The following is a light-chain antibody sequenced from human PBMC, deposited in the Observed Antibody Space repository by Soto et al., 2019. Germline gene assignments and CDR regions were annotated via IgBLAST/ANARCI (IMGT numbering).Light chain of an antibody. CDR3: SSYTSGSTFSV. Sequence: QSALTQPASVSGSPGQSITISCTGTISDVGGYNYVSWYQQHPGKAPKLMIYEVSNRPSGVSNRFSGSKSGNTASLTISGLQAEDEADYYCSSYTSGSTFSVFGTGTKVTVL. CDR1: ISDVGGYNY. J-gene: IGLJ1*01. V-gene: IGLV2-14*01. CDR2: EVS.